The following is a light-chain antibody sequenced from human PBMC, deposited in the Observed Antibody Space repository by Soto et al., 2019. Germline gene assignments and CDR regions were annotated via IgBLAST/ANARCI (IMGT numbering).Light chain of an antibody. Sequence: EIVLTQSPGTLSLSPGETATLSCRASQTIGRNYLAWYQQKPGQAPRLLIFGTSTRATGIPDRFSGSGSRTDFTLSISRLEPEDFAVYYCQQYASSPLLTFGGGTKVDIK. CDR1: QTIGRNY. V-gene: IGKV3-20*01. J-gene: IGKJ4*01. CDR3: QQYASSPLLT. CDR2: GTS.